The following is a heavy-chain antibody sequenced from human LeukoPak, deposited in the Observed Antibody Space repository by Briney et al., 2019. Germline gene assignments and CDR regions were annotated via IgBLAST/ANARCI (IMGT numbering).Heavy chain of an antibody. CDR1: GYTFTSYG. CDR3: ARGAATSTSCYY. Sequence: ASVKVSCKASGYTFTSYGISWVRQAPGQGLEWMGRINPNSGGTNYAQKFQGRVTMTRDTSISTAYMELSRLRSDDTAVYYCARGAATSTSCYYWGQGTLVTVSS. V-gene: IGHV1-2*06. CDR2: INPNSGGT. D-gene: IGHD2-2*01. J-gene: IGHJ4*02.